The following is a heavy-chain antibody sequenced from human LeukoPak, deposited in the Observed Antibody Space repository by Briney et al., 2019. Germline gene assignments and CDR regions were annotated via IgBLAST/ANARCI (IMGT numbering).Heavy chain of an antibody. Sequence: PERSLRLSRAASGFTFSSYAMSWVRQAPGKGLEWVSAISGSGGSTYYADSVKGRFTISRDNSKNTLYLQMNSLRAEDTAVYYCAKDQEVRETVMFTFDYWGQEPLVPASP. V-gene: IGHV3-23*01. CDR3: AKDQEVRETVMFTFDY. CDR2: ISGSGGST. CDR1: GFTFSSYA. D-gene: IGHD3-16*01. J-gene: IGHJ4*02.